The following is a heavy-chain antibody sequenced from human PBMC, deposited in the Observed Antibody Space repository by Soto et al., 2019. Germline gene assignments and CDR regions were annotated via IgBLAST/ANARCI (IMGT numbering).Heavy chain of an antibody. J-gene: IGHJ6*02. D-gene: IGHD3-22*01. CDR1: GGTFSSYA. V-gene: IGHV1-69*01. CDR3: AREDYYDSSSYPPLSGMDV. Sequence: QVQLVQSGAEVKKPGSSVKVSCKASGGTFSSYAISWVRQAPGQGLEWMGGIIPIFGTANYAQKFQGRVTITADESTSTAYMELSSLRSEDTAVYYCAREDYYDSSSYPPLSGMDVWGQGTTVTVSS. CDR2: IIPIFGTA.